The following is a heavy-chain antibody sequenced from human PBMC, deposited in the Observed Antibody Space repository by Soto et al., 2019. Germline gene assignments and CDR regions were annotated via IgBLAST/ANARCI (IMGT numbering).Heavy chain of an antibody. J-gene: IGHJ4*02. CDR2: IYHSGST. CDR1: GYSISSGYY. V-gene: IGHV4-38-2*01. CDR3: VAVEYFDY. Sequence: NPSETLSLTCAVSGYSISSGYYWGWIRQPPGKGLEWIGSIYHSGSTYYNPSLKSRVTISVDTSKNQFSLKLSSVTAADTDVYYCVAVEYFDYWGQGTLVTVSS.